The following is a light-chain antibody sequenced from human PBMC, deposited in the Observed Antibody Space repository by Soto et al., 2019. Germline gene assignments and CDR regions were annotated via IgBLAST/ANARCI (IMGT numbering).Light chain of an antibody. CDR3: SSYTGTLSVI. V-gene: IGLV2-14*01. CDR2: EVS. CDR1: SSDVGAYNS. Sequence: QSVLTQPASVSGSPGQSITISCTGTSSDVGAYNSVSWYQQHPGKAPKVMIYEVSNRPSGVSNRFSGSKSGNTASLTISGPQAEDEADYYCSSYTGTLSVIFGGGTKLTVL. J-gene: IGLJ2*01.